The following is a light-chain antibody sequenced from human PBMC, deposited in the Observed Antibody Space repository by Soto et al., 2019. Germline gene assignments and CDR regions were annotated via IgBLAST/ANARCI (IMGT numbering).Light chain of an antibody. J-gene: IGLJ1*01. Sequence: QSALTQPASVSGSPGQSITISCTGTSSDVGGYNYVSWYQQHPGKAPKLMIYEVSNRPSGVSNRFSGSKSGNTASLTISGLQAEEAADYYCSSYTSSSTLVFGTGTKLTVL. CDR3: SSYTSSSTLV. CDR2: EVS. V-gene: IGLV2-14*01. CDR1: SSDVGGYNY.